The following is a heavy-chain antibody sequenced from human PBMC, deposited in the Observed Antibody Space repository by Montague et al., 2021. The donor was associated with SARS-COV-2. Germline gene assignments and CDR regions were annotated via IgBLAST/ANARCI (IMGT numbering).Heavy chain of an antibody. CDR3: VRDWQESIRYDCFDP. J-gene: IGHJ5*02. D-gene: IGHD6-6*01. CDR2: ISPDDGDR. CDR1: GYIFTSFG. Sequence: SVRVSCKASGYIFTSFGISWVRQAPGQGLEWMGWISPDDGDRNFARGFQGRVTMTTDTSTTTAYLELTGLRSDDTAIYYCVRDWQESIRYDCFDPWGQGTLVIVSS. V-gene: IGHV1-18*01.